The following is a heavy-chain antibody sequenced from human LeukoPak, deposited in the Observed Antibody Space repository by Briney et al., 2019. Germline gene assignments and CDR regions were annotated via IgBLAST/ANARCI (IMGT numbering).Heavy chain of an antibody. D-gene: IGHD4-17*01. Sequence: GVSVRLSCAASGFTFSSYVMNWVRQAPGKGLEWVSGIRGTGNSTYYADSVKGRFTISRDNCKNTLYLQMNSLRSEDNAVYYCAKAGYGDYSWYFDLWGRGTLVTVSS. CDR3: AKAGYGDYSWYFDL. J-gene: IGHJ2*01. V-gene: IGHV3-23*01. CDR2: IRGTGNST. CDR1: GFTFSSYV.